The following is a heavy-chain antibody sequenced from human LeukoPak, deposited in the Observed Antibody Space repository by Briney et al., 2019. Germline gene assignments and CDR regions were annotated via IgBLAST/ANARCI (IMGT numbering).Heavy chain of an antibody. D-gene: IGHD2-15*01. J-gene: IGHJ5*02. Sequence: ASVKVSCKASGYTFTGYYMHWVRQAPGQGLEWMGWINPNSGGTNYAQKFQGWVTMTRDTSIRTAYMELSRLRSDDTAVYYCARDFCSGGSCYSEINWFDPWGQGTLVTVSS. CDR1: GYTFTGYY. CDR3: ARDFCSGGSCYSEINWFDP. CDR2: INPNSGGT. V-gene: IGHV1-2*04.